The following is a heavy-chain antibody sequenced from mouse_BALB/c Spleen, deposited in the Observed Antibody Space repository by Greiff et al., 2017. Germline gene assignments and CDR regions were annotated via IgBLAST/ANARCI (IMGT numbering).Heavy chain of an antibody. J-gene: IGHJ2*01. CDR2: IDPFNGGT. CDR1: GYSFTSYY. V-gene: IGHV1S135*01. Sequence: EVKLQESGPELMKPGASVKISCKASGYSFTSYYMHWVKQSHGKSLEWIGYIDPFNGGTSYNQKFKGKATLTVDKSSSTAYMHLSSLTSEDSAVYYCASYYRYDVGDYWGQGTTLTVSS. CDR3: ASYYRYDVGDY. D-gene: IGHD2-14*01.